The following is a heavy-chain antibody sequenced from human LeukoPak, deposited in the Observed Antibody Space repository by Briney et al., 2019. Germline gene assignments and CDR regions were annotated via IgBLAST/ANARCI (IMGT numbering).Heavy chain of an antibody. V-gene: IGHV4-39*01. CDR3: ARVAVGGTHALDI. J-gene: IGHJ3*02. CDR2: IYYSGST. CDR1: GGSVSSSSYY. Sequence: SETLSLTCSVSGGSVSSSSYYWGCIRQPPGKGLEWFGSIYYSGSTYYNPSLKSRVTISVDTSKNQFSLKLSSVTAADTAVYYCARVAVGGTHALDIWGQGTMVTVSS. D-gene: IGHD1-26*01.